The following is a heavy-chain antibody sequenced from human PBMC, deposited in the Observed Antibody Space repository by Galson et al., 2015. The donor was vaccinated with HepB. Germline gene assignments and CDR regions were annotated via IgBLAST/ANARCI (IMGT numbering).Heavy chain of an antibody. CDR1: GFSLSTSGMC. CDR2: IDWDDDK. J-gene: IGHJ4*02. D-gene: IGHD3-22*01. CDR3: AREYYYDSSGYSGFDY. Sequence: PALVKPTQTLTLPCTFSGFSLSTSGMCVSWIRQPPGKALEWLARIDWDDDKYYSTSLKTRLTISKDTSKNQVVLTMTNMDPVDTATYYCAREYYYDSSGYSGFDYWGQGTLVTVSS. V-gene: IGHV2-70*11.